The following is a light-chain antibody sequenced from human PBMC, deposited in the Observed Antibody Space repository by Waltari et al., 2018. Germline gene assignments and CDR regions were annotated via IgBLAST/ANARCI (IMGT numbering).Light chain of an antibody. J-gene: IGKJ4*01. CDR2: KAS. V-gene: IGKV1-5*03. CDR3: QQYNSYSLLT. Sequence: DIQMTPSPSPLSASVGDRFTITCRASQSISNWFAWYQQKPGKAPKLLIYKASTLESGVPSRFSGSGSGTEFTLTISSLQPDDFATYYCQQYNSYSLLTFGGGTKVEIK. CDR1: QSISNW.